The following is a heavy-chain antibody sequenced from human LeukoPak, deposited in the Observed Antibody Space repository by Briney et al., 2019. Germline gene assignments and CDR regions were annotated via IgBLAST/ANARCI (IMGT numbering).Heavy chain of an antibody. CDR1: GGSISSSSYC. J-gene: IGHJ4*02. CDR2: IHYSGST. D-gene: IGHD1-26*01. V-gene: IGHV4-39*01. Sequence: SETLSLTCTVSGGSISSSSYCWGWIRQPPGKGLEWIGSIHYSGSTYYNPSLKSRVTMSVDTSKNQFSLKLSSVTAADTAVYYCARHFSYGSPPHYWGQGTLVTVSS. CDR3: ARHFSYGSPPHY.